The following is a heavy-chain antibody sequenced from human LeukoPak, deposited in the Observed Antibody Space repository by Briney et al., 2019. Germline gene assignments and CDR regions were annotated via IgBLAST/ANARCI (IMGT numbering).Heavy chain of an antibody. V-gene: IGHV5-51*01. J-gene: IGHJ6*03. CDR3: ARSPSRITIFGGGAVPDSMDV. CDR1: GYSFTSYW. D-gene: IGHD3-3*01. Sequence: GESLKISCKGSGYSFTSYWIGWVRQMPGKGLEWMGIIYPGDSDTRYSPSFQGQVTISADKSISTAYLQWSSLKASDTAMYYCARSPSRITIFGGGAVPDSMDVWGKGTTVTVSS. CDR2: IYPGDSDT.